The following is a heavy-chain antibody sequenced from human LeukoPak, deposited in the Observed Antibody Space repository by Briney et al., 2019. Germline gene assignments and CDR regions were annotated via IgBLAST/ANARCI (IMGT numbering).Heavy chain of an antibody. J-gene: IGHJ4*02. D-gene: IGHD5-12*01. Sequence: SVKLSRNASGYTFTVCYKHWVRQPPAPGLEGMGWINLNCDGKNYAQKLQGRVTITRDTSNSTANLELNRLSFGDTAVYYCARAYVDIVAMMVGYWGQGTLVTVSS. V-gene: IGHV1-2*02. CDR3: ARAYVDIVAMMVGY. CDR1: GYTFTVCY. CDR2: INLNCDGK.